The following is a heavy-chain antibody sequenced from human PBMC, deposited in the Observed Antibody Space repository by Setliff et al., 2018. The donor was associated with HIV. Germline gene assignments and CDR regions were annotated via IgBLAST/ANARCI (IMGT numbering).Heavy chain of an antibody. D-gene: IGHD3-10*01. Sequence: ASVKVSCKASGYTFTSYYMHWVRQAPGQGLEWMGIINPSSGSTTYAQKFQGRITIPRDTAATSSHMELRSLRSEDTAIYYCARGLPRGSGSLPFGAFDIWGQGTMVTVSS. CDR1: GYTFTSYY. V-gene: IGHV1-46*01. J-gene: IGHJ3*02. CDR3: ARGLPRGSGSLPFGAFDI. CDR2: INPSSGST.